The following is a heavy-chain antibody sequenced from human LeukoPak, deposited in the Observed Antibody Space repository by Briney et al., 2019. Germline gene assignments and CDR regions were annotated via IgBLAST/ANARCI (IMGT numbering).Heavy chain of an antibody. CDR3: ARELKGGTYYNPDYYYYGMDV. D-gene: IGHD3-10*01. V-gene: IGHV4-59*12. CDR2: IYYSGST. J-gene: IGHJ6*02. CDR1: GGSISSYY. Sequence: SETLSLTCTVSGGSISSYYWSWIRQPPGKGLEYIGNIYYSGSTYYNPSLKSQFTISLDKSKNQFSLKLGSVTAADTAVYYCARELKGGTYYNPDYYYYGMDVWGQGTTVTVSS.